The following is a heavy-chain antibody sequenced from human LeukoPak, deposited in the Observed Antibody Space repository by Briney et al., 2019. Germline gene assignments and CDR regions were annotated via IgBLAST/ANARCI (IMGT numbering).Heavy chain of an antibody. D-gene: IGHD1-7*01. CDR1: GGSFSGYY. V-gene: IGHV4-34*01. CDR3: ARVRDWNYKAYTRSYYFDY. Sequence: SETLSLTCAVYGGSFSGYYWSWIRQPPGKGLEWVGEINHSGSTNYNPSLKSRVTISVDTSKNQFSLKLSSVTAADTAVYYCARVRDWNYKAYTRSYYFDYWGQGTLVTVSS. CDR2: INHSGST. J-gene: IGHJ4*02.